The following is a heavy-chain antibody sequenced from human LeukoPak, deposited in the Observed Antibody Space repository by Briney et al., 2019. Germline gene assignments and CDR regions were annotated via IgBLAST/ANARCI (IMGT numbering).Heavy chain of an antibody. D-gene: IGHD4-23*01. J-gene: IGHJ4*02. CDR2: INHSGST. CDR3: ARVTYGGNSMFDY. CDR1: GGSFSGYY. V-gene: IGHV4-34*01. Sequence: SETLSLTCAVYGGSFSGYYWSWIRQPPGKGLEWIGEINHSGSTYYNPSLKSRVTISVDRSKNQFSLKLSSVTAADTAVYYCARVTYGGNSMFDYWGQGTLVTVSS.